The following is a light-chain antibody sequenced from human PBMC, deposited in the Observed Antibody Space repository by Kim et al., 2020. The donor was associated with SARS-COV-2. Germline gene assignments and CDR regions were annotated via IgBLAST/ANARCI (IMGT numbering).Light chain of an antibody. CDR2: DAS. J-gene: IGKJ2*03. CDR3: QQRSTWPPYS. Sequence: LSPGERATLSCRASQNVRSYLAWYQQKPGQAPRLLIYDASNRATGIPARFSGRGSGTDFSLTISSLEPEDFAIYYCQQRSTWPPYSFGQGTKLEI. CDR1: QNVRSY. V-gene: IGKV3-11*01.